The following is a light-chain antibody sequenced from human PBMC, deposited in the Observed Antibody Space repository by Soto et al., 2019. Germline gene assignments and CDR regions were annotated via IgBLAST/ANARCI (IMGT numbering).Light chain of an antibody. J-gene: IGLJ2*01. CDR3: SSYAGSNNPQVV. CDR2: EVS. CDR1: SSDVGGYNY. V-gene: IGLV2-8*01. Sequence: QSALTQPPSASGSPGQSVTISCTGTSSDVGGYNYVSWYQQHPGKAPKLMIYEVSKRPSGVPDRFSGSKSGNTASLTVSGLQAEDEADYYGSSYAGSNNPQVVFGGGTKLTVL.